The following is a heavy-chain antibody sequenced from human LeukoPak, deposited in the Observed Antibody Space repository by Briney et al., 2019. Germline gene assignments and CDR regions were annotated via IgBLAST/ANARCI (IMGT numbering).Heavy chain of an antibody. CDR3: ARGSSWYGHYYYYYMDV. J-gene: IGHJ6*03. Sequence: GESLKISCKGSGYSFTSYWIGWVRQMPGKGLEWMGIIYPGDSDTRYSPSFQGQVTISADKSISTAYLQWSSLKASDTAMYYCARGSSWYGHYYYYYMDVWGKGTTVTVS. D-gene: IGHD6-13*01. V-gene: IGHV5-51*01. CDR2: IYPGDSDT. CDR1: GYSFTSYW.